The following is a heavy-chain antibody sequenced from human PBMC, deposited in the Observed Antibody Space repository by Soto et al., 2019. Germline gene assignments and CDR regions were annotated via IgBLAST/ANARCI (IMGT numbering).Heavy chain of an antibody. Sequence: GGSLRLSCAASGFTFSNAWMNWVRQAPGKGLEWVGRIKSKTDGGTTDYAAPVKGRFTISRDDSKNTLYLQMNSLKTEDTAVYYCVGEGATTKYYYYYYGMDVWGQGTTVTVSS. CDR3: VGEGATTKYYYYYYGMDV. CDR1: GFTFSNAW. D-gene: IGHD1-26*01. J-gene: IGHJ6*02. V-gene: IGHV3-15*07. CDR2: IKSKTDGGTT.